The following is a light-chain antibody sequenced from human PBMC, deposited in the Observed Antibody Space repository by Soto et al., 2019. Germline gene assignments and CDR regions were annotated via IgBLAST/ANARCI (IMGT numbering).Light chain of an antibody. CDR3: QQRSNWPPV. J-gene: IGKJ4*01. V-gene: IGKV3D-20*02. CDR2: GAS. CDR1: QSVSSSY. Sequence: MVFTQSPCTLSLSPGARATLSCRASQSVSSSYLAWYQQKPGQAPRLLIYGASSRATGIPDRFSGSGSGTDFTLTISSLEPEDFAVYYCQQRSNWPPVFGGGTKVDIK.